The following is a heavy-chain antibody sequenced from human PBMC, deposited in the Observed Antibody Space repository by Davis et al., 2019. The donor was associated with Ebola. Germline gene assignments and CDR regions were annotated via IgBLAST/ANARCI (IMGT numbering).Heavy chain of an antibody. CDR2: ISYDGSNK. D-gene: IGHD2/OR15-2a*01. V-gene: IGHV3-30-3*02. CDR1: GFTFSSYA. J-gene: IGHJ5*02. CDR3: AKHVFYGHRDNWFDP. Sequence: GESLKISCAASGFTFSSYAMHWVRQAPGKGLEWVAVISYDGSNKYYADSVKGRFTISRDNSKNTLYLQMNSLRAEDTAVYYCAKHVFYGHRDNWFDPWGQGTLVTVSS.